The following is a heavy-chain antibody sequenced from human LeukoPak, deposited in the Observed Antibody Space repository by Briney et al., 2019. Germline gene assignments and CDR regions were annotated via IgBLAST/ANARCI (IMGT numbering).Heavy chain of an antibody. J-gene: IGHJ6*02. CDR1: GFTLVDFS. CDR3: VKGGPYRSSSMDV. V-gene: IGHV3-64D*09. CDR2: ISSNGVNT. Sequence: PGGSLRLSCVPSGFTLVDFSMHWVRQAPGEGLEYVSSISSNGVNTYYADSVKGRFTISRDNSKNTLYLQMSSLRPEDTAVYYCVKGGPYRSSSMDVWGQGTTVTVSS. D-gene: IGHD6-6*01.